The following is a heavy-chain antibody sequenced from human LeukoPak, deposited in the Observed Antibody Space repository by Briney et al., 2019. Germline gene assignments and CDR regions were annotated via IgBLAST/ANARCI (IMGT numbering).Heavy chain of an antibody. Sequence: ASVKVSCKASGYTFTGYYMHWVRQAPGQGLEWMGWINPNSGGTNYAQKFQGRVTMTRDTSISTAYMELSRLRSDDTAVYYCARGVVFWSGYYTGPDYYYMDVWGKGTTVTVSS. J-gene: IGHJ6*03. CDR2: INPNSGGT. CDR3: ARGVVFWSGYYTGPDYYYMDV. D-gene: IGHD3-3*01. CDR1: GYTFTGYY. V-gene: IGHV1-2*02.